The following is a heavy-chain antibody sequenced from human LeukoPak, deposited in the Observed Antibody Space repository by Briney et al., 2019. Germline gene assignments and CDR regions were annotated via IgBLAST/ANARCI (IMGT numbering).Heavy chain of an antibody. D-gene: IGHD3-10*01. Sequence: SETLSLTCTVSGGSISSYYWSWIRQPAGKGLEWIGRIYTSGSTNYNPSLRSRVTMSVDTSKNQFSLKLSSVTAADTAVYYRARGSYGSGDLDYWGQGTLVTVSS. CDR2: IYTSGST. V-gene: IGHV4-4*07. CDR1: GGSISSYY. CDR3: ARGSYGSGDLDY. J-gene: IGHJ4*02.